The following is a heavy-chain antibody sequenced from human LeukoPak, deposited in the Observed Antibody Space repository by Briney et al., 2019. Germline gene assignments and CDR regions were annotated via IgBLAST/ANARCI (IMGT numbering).Heavy chain of an antibody. CDR2: ISYDGSNK. CDR3: AKANILTGYYYYYGMDV. CDR1: GFTFSSYG. Sequence: PGRSLRLSCAASGFTFSSYGMHWVRQAPGKGLEWVAVISYDGSNKYYADSVKGRFTISRDNSKNTLYLQMNSLRAEDTAVYYCAKANILTGYYYYYGMDVRGQGTTVTVSS. D-gene: IGHD3-9*01. J-gene: IGHJ6*02. V-gene: IGHV3-30*18.